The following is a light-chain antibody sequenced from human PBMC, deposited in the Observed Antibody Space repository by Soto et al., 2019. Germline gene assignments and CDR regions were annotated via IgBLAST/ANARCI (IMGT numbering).Light chain of an antibody. CDR2: DAS. J-gene: IGKJ4*01. CDR3: QQYNSYSPLT. CDR1: QSISSW. V-gene: IGKV1-5*01. Sequence: DIQMTQSPSTLYASVGDRVTITCRPSQSISSWLAWYQQKPGKAPKLLIYDASSLKSGVPSRFSGSESGTEFTLTISSLQPDDFATYYCQQYNSYSPLTFGGGTKVDI.